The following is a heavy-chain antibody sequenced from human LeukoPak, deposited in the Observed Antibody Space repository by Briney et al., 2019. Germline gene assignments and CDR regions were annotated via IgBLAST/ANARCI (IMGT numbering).Heavy chain of an antibody. J-gene: IGHJ4*02. CDR2: INHSGST. CDR3: ASLGRNVDTAMDTDY. CDR1: GGSFSGYY. V-gene: IGHV4-34*01. D-gene: IGHD5-18*01. Sequence: SETLSLTCAVYGGSFSGYYWSWIRQPPGKGLEWIGEINHSGSTNYNPSLKSRVTISVDTSKNQFSLKLSSVTAADTAVYYCASLGRNVDTAMDTDYWGQGTLVTFSS.